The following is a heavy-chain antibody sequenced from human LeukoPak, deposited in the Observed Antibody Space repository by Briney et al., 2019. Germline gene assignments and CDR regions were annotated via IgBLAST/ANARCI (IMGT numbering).Heavy chain of an antibody. CDR3: AKDQLGEELLGDY. J-gene: IGHJ4*02. V-gene: IGHV3-30*02. D-gene: IGHD1-26*01. CDR2: IRYDGSNK. CDR1: GFAFSSYG. Sequence: GGSLRLSCAASGFAFSSYGMHWVRQAPGKGLEWVAFIRYDGSNKYYADSVKGRFTISRDNSKNTLYLQMNSLRAEDTAVYYCAKDQLGEELLGDYWGQGTLVTVSS.